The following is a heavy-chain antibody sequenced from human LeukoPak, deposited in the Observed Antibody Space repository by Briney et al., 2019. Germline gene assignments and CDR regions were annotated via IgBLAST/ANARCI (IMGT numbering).Heavy chain of an antibody. V-gene: IGHV3-7*01. CDR2: IRQDGGQK. J-gene: IGHJ4*02. CDR3: VRWSPHYFDY. D-gene: IGHD4-23*01. Sequence: GGSLRLSCAGSGFTFSNYWVGWVRQAPGKGLEWVANIRQDGGQKYYVDSVKGRFTISRDNAKNSLYLQMNSLRGEDTAVYYCVRWSPHYFDYWGQGTLVTVSS. CDR1: GFTFSNYW.